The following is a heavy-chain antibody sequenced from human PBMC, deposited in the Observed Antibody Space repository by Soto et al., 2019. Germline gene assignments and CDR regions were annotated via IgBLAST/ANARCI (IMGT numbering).Heavy chain of an antibody. CDR2: ISYDGSDK. CDR1: GFTFSSFG. V-gene: IGHV3-30*03. D-gene: IGHD6-19*01. J-gene: IGHJ6*02. CDR3: ARGLGSYYYYGMDV. Sequence: GGSLRLSCAASGFTFSSFGMHWVRQAPGKGLEWVAVISYDGSDKYYADSVRGRFTISRDNSKNTLYLQMNSLRAEDTAVYYCARGLGSYYYYGMDVWGQGTTVTVSS.